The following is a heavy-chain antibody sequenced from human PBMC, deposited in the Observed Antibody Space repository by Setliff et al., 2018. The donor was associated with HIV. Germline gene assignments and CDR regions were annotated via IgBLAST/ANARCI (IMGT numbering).Heavy chain of an antibody. CDR2: ISWDGGST. CDR1: GFTFDDYA. V-gene: IGHV3-43D*03. D-gene: IGHD6-19*01. Sequence: GASVRLSCAASGFTFDDYAMHWVRQVPGKGLEWVSLISWDGGSTYYSDSVKGRFTISRDNRKNSLFLQMNSLRAEDTAFYYCAKDTYTNGWHTSNFYHYGLEVWGRGTTVTVSS. CDR3: AKDTYTNGWHTSNFYHYGLEV. J-gene: IGHJ6*02.